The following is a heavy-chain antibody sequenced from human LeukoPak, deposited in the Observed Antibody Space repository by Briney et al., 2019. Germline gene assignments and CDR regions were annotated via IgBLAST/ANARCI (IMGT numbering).Heavy chain of an antibody. J-gene: IGHJ4*02. V-gene: IGHV3-20*04. CDR1: GFTFDDYG. Sequence: GGSLRLSCAASGFTFDDYGMSWVRQAPGKGLEWVSGINWNGDSTGYADSVKGRFTISRDNAKNSLYLQMNSLRADDTAVYYCARSRWLDAFDYWGQGTLVTVSS. D-gene: IGHD6-19*01. CDR2: INWNGDST. CDR3: ARSRWLDAFDY.